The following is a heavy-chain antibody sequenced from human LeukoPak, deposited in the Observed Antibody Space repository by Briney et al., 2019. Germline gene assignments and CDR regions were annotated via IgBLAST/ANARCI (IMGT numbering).Heavy chain of an antibody. CDR1: GFTFSSYS. V-gene: IGHV3-66*01. J-gene: IGHJ4*02. CDR3: ARDLVSYSSSPLH. Sequence: GGSLRLSCAASGFTFSSYSMNWVRQAPGKGLEWVSVIYSGGSTYYADSVKGRFTISRDNSKNTLYLQMNSLRPEDTAVYYCARDLVSYSSSPLHWGQGTLVTVSS. CDR2: IYSGGST. D-gene: IGHD3-22*01.